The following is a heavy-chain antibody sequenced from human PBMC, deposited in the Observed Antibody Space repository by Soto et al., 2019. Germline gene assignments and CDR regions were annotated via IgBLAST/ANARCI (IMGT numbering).Heavy chain of an antibody. V-gene: IGHV1-69*02. J-gene: IGHJ5*02. CDR3: ARGGPSHLWRPVFDP. D-gene: IGHD3-10*01. CDR1: GGTFSSYT. CDR2: IISILGIA. Sequence: SVKVSCKASGGTFSSYTISWVPQAPGQGLEWMGRIISILGIANYAQKFQGRVTITADKSTSTAYMELSSLRSEDTAVYYCARGGPSHLWRPVFDPWGQGTLVTVSS.